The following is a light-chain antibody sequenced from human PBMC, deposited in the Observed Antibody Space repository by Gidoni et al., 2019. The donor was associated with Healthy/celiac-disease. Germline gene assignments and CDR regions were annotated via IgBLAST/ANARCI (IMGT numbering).Light chain of an antibody. CDR3: QQSAGFT. CDR1: QSISSW. J-gene: IGKJ3*01. V-gene: IGKV1-5*03. CDR2: KAS. Sequence: DIQMTQSPSTLSASVGDRVTITCRASQSISSWLAWYQQKPWKAPKLLIYKASSLESGVPSRFSGSGSGTEFTLTISSLQPDDFATYYCQQSAGFTFGPXTKVDIK.